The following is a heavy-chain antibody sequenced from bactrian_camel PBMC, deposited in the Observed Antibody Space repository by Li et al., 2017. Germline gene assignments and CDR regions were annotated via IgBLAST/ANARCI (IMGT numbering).Heavy chain of an antibody. J-gene: IGHJ4*01. CDR2: ISIYGIT. CDR1: GYDFGTCG. V-gene: IGHV3S55*01. D-gene: IGHD1*01. CDR3: AACEGALGRGHNY. Sequence: HVQLVESGGGSVQVGGSLKLSSKASGYDFGTCGMAWYRQSPGEERELVSSISIYGITRYVDSVKGRFIISRDNADNTLYLEMMRLKIEDTSTYRCAACEGALGRGHNYWGQGTQVTVS.